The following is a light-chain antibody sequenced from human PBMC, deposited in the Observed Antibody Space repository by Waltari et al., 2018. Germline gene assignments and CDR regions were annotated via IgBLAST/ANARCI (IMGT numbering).Light chain of an antibody. J-gene: IGKJ1*01. V-gene: IGKV1-NL1*01. Sequence: DIQMTKSPSSLSAFVGDRVTITCRASQGISISLAWYQQKPGKAPKLLLYAASRLESGVPSKLSGSGSGTDYTLTISSLQPEDFATYYCQQYYSTPWTFGQGTKVEIK. CDR2: AAS. CDR1: QGISIS. CDR3: QQYYSTPWT.